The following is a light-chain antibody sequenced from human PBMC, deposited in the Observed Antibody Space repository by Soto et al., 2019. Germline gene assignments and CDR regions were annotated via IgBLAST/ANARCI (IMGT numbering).Light chain of an antibody. CDR2: DVS. CDR1: SSDVGGYNF. Sequence: QSALTQPASVSGSPGQSITISCIGTSSDVGGYNFGSWYQQHPGKAPKVMIYDVSDRPSGVSDRFSGSKSGNTASLTISGLQAEDEADYYCCSYTGSSTLVFGGGTKVTVL. CDR3: CSYTGSSTLV. V-gene: IGLV2-14*01. J-gene: IGLJ2*01.